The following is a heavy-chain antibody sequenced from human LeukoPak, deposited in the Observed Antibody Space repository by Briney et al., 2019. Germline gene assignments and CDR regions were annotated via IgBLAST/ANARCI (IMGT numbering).Heavy chain of an antibody. CDR2: IVPIFGTA. CDR3: ARESYYDSSGPGGGALNYFDY. D-gene: IGHD3-22*01. CDR1: GGTFSSYA. V-gene: IGHV1-69*05. Sequence: SVKVSCKASGGTFSSYAISWVRQAPGQGLEWMGRIVPIFGTANYAQKFQGRVTITTDESTSTAYMELSSLRSEDTAVYYCARESYYDSSGPGGGALNYFDYWGQGTLVTVSS. J-gene: IGHJ4*02.